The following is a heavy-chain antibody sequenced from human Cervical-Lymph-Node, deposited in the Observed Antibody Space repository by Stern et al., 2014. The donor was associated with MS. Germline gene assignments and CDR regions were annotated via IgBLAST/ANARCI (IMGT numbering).Heavy chain of an antibody. J-gene: IGHJ5*02. V-gene: IGHV1-69*01. CDR3: AGGGWFDP. Sequence: VQLVESGAEVKKPGSSVRVSCKASGVTFNNYAFSWVRQAPGQGLEWMGGIIPRLSKTNFARQFQGRVTITAAEPTSTPYMELSSLRSEDTAVYYCAGGGWFDPWGQGTLVTVSS. D-gene: IGHD3-16*01. CDR2: IIPRLSKT. CDR1: GVTFNNYA.